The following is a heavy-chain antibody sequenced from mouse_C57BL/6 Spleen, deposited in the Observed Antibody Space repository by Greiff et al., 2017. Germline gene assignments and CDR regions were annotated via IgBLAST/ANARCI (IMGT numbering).Heavy chain of an antibody. D-gene: IGHD1-1*01. Sequence: VQLQQSGTVLARPGASVKMSCKTSGYTFTSYWMHWVKQRPGQGLEWIGAIYPGNSDTSSNQKFKGKAKLTAVTSASTASMELSSLTNEDSAVYYCTRCPYYYGSSPLYFDVWGTGTTVTVSS. CDR3: TRCPYYYGSSPLYFDV. V-gene: IGHV1-5*01. J-gene: IGHJ1*03. CDR1: GYTFTSYW. CDR2: IYPGNSDT.